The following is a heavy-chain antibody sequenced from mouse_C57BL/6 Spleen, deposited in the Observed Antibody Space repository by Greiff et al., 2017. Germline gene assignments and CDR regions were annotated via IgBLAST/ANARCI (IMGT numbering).Heavy chain of an antibody. D-gene: IGHD2-2*01. V-gene: IGHV14-1*01. CDR2: IVPEDGDT. Sequence: EVQLQQSGAELVRPGASVKLSCTASGFNIKDYYMHWVKQRPEQGLEWIGRIVPEDGDTEYAPKFQGKATMTADTSSNTAYLQLSSLTSEDTAVYYCTTWGPSTMVTTTDPLFDYWGQGTTLTVSS. CDR3: TTWGPSTMVTTTDPLFDY. CDR1: GFNIKDYY. J-gene: IGHJ2*01.